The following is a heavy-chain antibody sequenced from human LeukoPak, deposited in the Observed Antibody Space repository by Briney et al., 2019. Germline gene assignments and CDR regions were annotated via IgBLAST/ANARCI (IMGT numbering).Heavy chain of an antibody. CDR3: ARELPARSNFDY. V-gene: IGHV4-61*01. J-gene: IGHJ4*02. D-gene: IGHD2-2*01. Sequence: SETLSLTCTVSGGSISSSSYYWGWIRQPPGKGLEWIGYIYYSGSTNYNPSLKSRVTISVDTSKDQFSLKLSSVTAADTAVYYCARELPARSNFDYWGQGTLVTVSS. CDR2: IYYSGST. CDR1: GGSISSSSYY.